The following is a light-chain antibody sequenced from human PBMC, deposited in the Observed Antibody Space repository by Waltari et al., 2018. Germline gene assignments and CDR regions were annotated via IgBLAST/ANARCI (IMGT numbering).Light chain of an antibody. V-gene: IGKV1-5*01. CDR3: LQDYNYPLT. J-gene: IGKJ4*01. CDR1: QSLSNW. CDR2: GAS. Sequence: DIQMTQSPSTLSASIGDRVTITCRASQSLSNWLAWYQQKPGKAPKLLIYGASSLESGVPSRFSGSGSGTEFTLTISSLQPDDFATYYCLQDYNYPLTFGGGTKVEIK.